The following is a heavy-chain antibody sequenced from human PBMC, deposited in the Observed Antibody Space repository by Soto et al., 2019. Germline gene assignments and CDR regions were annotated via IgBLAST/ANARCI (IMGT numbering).Heavy chain of an antibody. CDR1: GFTFSSYV. Sequence: PGGSLRLSCAASGFTFSSYVIGWVLQGPGKGLDWVSAIGGGGGRPRYADSVKGRFTISRDNTKNILSRQLNSLRAGDTAVYYCAKIAEAVAGTVYGYWGQGTLVTVSS. J-gene: IGHJ4*02. V-gene: IGHV3-23*01. CDR2: IGGGGGRP. CDR3: AKIAEAVAGTVYGY. D-gene: IGHD6-19*01.